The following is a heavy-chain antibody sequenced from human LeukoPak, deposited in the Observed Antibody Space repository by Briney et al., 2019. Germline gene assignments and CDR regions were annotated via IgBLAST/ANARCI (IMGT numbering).Heavy chain of an antibody. CDR1: GFTFSGYS. J-gene: IGHJ6*03. CDR2: ISGSSSTI. D-gene: IGHD5-18*01. V-gene: IGHV3-48*01. CDR3: ARVRGDTAVVTGDYYYYMDV. Sequence: GGSLRLSCAASGFTFSGYSMNWVRQAPGKGLEWVSYISGSSSTIYYADSVKGRFTISRDNSKNTLYLQMNSLRAEDTAVYYCARVRGDTAVVTGDYYYYMDVWGKGTTVTVSS.